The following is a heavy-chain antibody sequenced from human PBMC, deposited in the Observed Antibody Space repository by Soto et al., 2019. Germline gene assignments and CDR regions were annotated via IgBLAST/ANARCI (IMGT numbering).Heavy chain of an antibody. Sequence: GASVKVSCKASGYTFTGYYMHWVRQAPGQGLEWMGWINPNSGGTNYAQKFQGRVTMTRDTSISTAYMELSRLRSDDTAVYYCAGGSGSYYGPPGRYYYGMDVWGQGTTVTVSS. CDR1: GYTFTGYY. CDR2: INPNSGGT. V-gene: IGHV1-2*02. J-gene: IGHJ6*02. D-gene: IGHD3-10*01. CDR3: AGGSGSYYGPPGRYYYGMDV.